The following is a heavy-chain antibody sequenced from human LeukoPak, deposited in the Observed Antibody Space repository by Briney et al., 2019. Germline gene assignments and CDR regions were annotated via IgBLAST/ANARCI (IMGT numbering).Heavy chain of an antibody. CDR2: IYYIGST. V-gene: IGHV4-59*01. Sequence: SETLSLTCTVSGGSISSYYWSWIRQPPGKGLELIGYIYYIGSTNYNPSLKSRVTISVDTSKNQFSLKLSSVTAADTAVYYCATPYYYDSSGYPEYFQHWGQGTLVTVSS. J-gene: IGHJ1*01. CDR3: ATPYYYDSSGYPEYFQH. D-gene: IGHD3-22*01. CDR1: GGSISSYY.